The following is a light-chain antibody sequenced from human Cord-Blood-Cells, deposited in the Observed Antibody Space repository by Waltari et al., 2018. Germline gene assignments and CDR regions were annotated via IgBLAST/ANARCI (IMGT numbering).Light chain of an antibody. CDR2: EVS. CDR1: SSDVGGYNY. Sequence: QSALTQPASVSGSPGQSITISCTGTSSDVGGYNYVSWYQNHPGKAPKLRIYEVSNRPAGCSNRFAVSKAGNTASLTISGLHAEDEADYYCSSYTSSSTPFVFGTGTKVTVL. V-gene: IGLV2-14*01. CDR3: SSYTSSSTPFV. J-gene: IGLJ1*01.